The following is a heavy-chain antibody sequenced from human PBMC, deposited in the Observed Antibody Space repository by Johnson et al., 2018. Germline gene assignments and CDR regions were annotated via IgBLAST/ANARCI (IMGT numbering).Heavy chain of an antibody. Sequence: VQLVQSGGGLVQPGGSXRLSCAVSGFTVITKYMTWVRQAPGKGLEWVSVMYSGGSTYYVESVKGRFTISRDNFKNTLYVQMNSLRAEDTAVYYCAKHHPLPMTSTYFQYWGQGTLVTVSS. CDR3: AKHHPLPMTSTYFQY. J-gene: IGHJ1*01. D-gene: IGHD3-22*01. V-gene: IGHV3-66*01. CDR2: MYSGGST. CDR1: GFTVITKY.